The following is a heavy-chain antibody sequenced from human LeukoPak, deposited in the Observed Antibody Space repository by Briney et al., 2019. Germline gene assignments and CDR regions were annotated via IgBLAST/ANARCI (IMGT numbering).Heavy chain of an antibody. CDR2: INSDGSNT. Sequence: GGSLRLSCAASGFTFSSYWTHWVRQAPGKGLVWVSRINSDGSNTSYADSVKGRFTISRDNAKNALYLQMNSLRAEDTAVYYCAVGATYELDYWGQGTLVTVSS. CDR1: GFTFSSYW. J-gene: IGHJ4*02. V-gene: IGHV3-74*01. CDR3: AVGATYELDY. D-gene: IGHD1-26*01.